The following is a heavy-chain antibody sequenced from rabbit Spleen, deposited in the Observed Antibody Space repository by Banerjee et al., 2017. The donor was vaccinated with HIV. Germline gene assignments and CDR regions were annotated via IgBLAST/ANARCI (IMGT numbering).Heavy chain of an antibody. CDR1: GFSFSNKYV. CDR3: ARVGSNIYREFNL. J-gene: IGHJ4*01. D-gene: IGHD4-2*01. Sequence: QEQLEESGGDLVKPEGSLTLTCTASGFSFSNKYVMCWVRQAPGKGLEWIACINTRSGNTVYASWVNGRFTISKTSSTTVTLQMTSLTAADTATYFCARVGSNIYREFNLWGQGTLVTVS. CDR2: INTRSGNT. V-gene: IGHV1S45*01.